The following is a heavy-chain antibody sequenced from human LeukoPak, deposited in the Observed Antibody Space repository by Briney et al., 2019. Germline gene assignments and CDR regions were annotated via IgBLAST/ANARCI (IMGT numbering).Heavy chain of an antibody. V-gene: IGHV1-46*01. D-gene: IGHD3-16*01. CDR1: GYTFISYY. CDR3: TIIGGTLRFDY. Sequence: GASVKVSCKASGYTFISYYLHWVRQAPGQGLEWMGMINPSDGNTRPAQKFQGRLTMTRDTSTYTVYMELSSLTSEDTAIYYCTIIGGTLRFDYWGQGTVVTVSS. CDR2: INPSDGNT. J-gene: IGHJ4*02.